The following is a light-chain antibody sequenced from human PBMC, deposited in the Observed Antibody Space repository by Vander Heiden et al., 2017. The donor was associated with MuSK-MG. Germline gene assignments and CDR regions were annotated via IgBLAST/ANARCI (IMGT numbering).Light chain of an antibody. CDR1: QSINNW. CDR2: EAS. J-gene: IGKJ4*01. Sequence: DIQMTQSPSTLSASVGDRVTITCRARQSINNWLAWDQQKPGQAPKVLIYEASSLESGVPSRFSGSGSGTEFTLTISSLQPDDFATYYCQQSNAYFGGGTKVEIK. V-gene: IGKV1-5*03. CDR3: QQSNAY.